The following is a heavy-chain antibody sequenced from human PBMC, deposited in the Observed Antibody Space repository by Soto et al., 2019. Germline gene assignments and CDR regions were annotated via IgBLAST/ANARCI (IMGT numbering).Heavy chain of an antibody. CDR1: GGTFSSYA. CDR2: IIPIFGTA. J-gene: IGHJ4*02. Sequence: QVQLVQSGAEVKKPGSSLKVSCKASGGTFSSYAISWVRQAPGQGLEWMGGIIPIFGTAHYAQKFQGRVTITADESTSTAYMEMSSLRSEDTAVYYYAREGYSYYFDYWGQGTLVTVSS. V-gene: IGHV1-69*01. CDR3: AREGYSYYFDY. D-gene: IGHD5-18*01.